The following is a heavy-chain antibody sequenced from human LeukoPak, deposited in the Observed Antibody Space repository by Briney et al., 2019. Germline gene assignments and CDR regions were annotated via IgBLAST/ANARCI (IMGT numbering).Heavy chain of an antibody. J-gene: IGHJ4*02. D-gene: IGHD2-21*02. Sequence: GGSLRLSCAASGFAFSSYTMGWVRQAPGKGLEWVSAISGSGGSTYYADSVKGRFTISRDNSKNTLYVQMNSLRAEDTAVYYCAKKTSYCGGDCYPYYFDHWGQGTLVTVS. CDR2: ISGSGGST. CDR3: AKKTSYCGGDCYPYYFDH. V-gene: IGHV3-23*01. CDR1: GFAFSSYT.